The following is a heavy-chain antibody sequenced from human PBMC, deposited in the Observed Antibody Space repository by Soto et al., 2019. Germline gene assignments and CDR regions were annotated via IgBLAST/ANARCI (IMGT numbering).Heavy chain of an antibody. CDR3: ARGLGIAVAGMGWFDP. Sequence: GASVKVSCKASGYTFTSYGISCVRQAPGQGLEWMGWISAYNGNTNYAQKLQGRVTMTTDTSTSTAYMELRSLRSDDTAVYYCARGLGIAVAGMGWFDPWGQGTLVTVSS. CDR2: ISAYNGNT. D-gene: IGHD6-19*01. J-gene: IGHJ5*02. V-gene: IGHV1-18*01. CDR1: GYTFTSYG.